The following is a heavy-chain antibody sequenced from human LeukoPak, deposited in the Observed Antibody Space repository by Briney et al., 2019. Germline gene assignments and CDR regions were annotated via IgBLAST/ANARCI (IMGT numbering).Heavy chain of an antibody. CDR3: ATDGSREYQLLPFDY. CDR2: ISAYNGNT. J-gene: IGHJ4*02. CDR1: GYTFTSYG. V-gene: IGHV1-18*01. D-gene: IGHD2-2*01. Sequence: ASVKVSCKASGYTFTSYGISWVRQAPGQGLEWMGWISAYNGNTNYAQKLQGRVTMTTDTSTSTAYMEPRSLRPDDTAVYYCATDGSREYQLLPFDYWGQGTLVTVSS.